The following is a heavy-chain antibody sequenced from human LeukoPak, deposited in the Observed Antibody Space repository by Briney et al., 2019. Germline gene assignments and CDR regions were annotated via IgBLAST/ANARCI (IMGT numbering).Heavy chain of an antibody. CDR3: ARDRSGPDY. V-gene: IGHV3-74*01. CDR1: GLTLRSYW. CDR2: INTDGSST. D-gene: IGHD6-19*01. J-gene: IGHJ4*02. Sequence: GGSLRLSCAVSGLTLRSYWMHGVRHAPARALVWVSRINTDGSSTSYGDSVKGRFTISRDNAKNTLYLQMTSLRAEDTAVYYCARDRSGPDYWGQGTLVTVSS.